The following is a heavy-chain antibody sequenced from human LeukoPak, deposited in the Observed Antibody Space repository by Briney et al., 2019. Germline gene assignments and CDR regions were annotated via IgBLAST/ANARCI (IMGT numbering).Heavy chain of an antibody. CDR2: IYPGDSDT. D-gene: IGHD3-10*01. J-gene: IGHJ3*02. CDR1: GYSFTSYW. CDR3: ARRAMVRGVLDAFDI. V-gene: IGHV5-51*01. Sequence: GESLKISCKGSGYSFTSYWIGWVRQMPGKGLEWMGIIYPGDSDTRYSPSFQGQVTISADKSISTAYLQWSSLKASDTAMYYCARRAMVRGVLDAFDIWCQGTMVTVSS.